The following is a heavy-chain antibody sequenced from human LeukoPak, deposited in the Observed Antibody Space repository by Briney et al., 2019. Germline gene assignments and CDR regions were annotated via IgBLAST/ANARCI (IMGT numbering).Heavy chain of an antibody. D-gene: IGHD3-22*01. CDR1: GYTFTSYG. Sequence: SVKVSCKASGYTFTSYGISWVRQAPGQGLEWMGGIIPIFGTANYAQKFQGRVTITADESTSTAYMELSSLRSEDTAVYYCASDQNYYDSSGYYWGQGTLVTVSS. CDR3: ASDQNYYDSSGYY. CDR2: IIPIFGTA. V-gene: IGHV1-69*13. J-gene: IGHJ4*02.